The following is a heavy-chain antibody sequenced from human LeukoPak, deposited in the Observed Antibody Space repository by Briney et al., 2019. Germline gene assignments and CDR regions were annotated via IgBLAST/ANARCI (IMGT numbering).Heavy chain of an antibody. D-gene: IGHD3-10*01. Sequence: SETLSLTCAVYGGSFSGYYWSWIRQPPGKGLEWIGEINHSGSTNYNPSLKSRVTISVDTSNNQFSLKLTSVTAADTAVYYCASAIISGTFYFDYWGQGTLVTVSS. J-gene: IGHJ4*02. CDR2: INHSGST. V-gene: IGHV4-34*01. CDR3: ASAIISGTFYFDY. CDR1: GGSFSGYY.